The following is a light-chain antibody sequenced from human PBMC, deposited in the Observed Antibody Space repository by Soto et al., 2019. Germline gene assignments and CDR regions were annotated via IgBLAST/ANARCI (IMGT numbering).Light chain of an antibody. V-gene: IGKV3-15*01. CDR2: DAS. CDR3: QQYDNWPLT. J-gene: IGKJ4*01. CDR1: QSVSSK. Sequence: EIVMTQSPATLSVSPGERATLSCRASQSVSSKLAWYQQKPGQAPRLPIYDASTRATGIPARFSGSGSGTEFTLTISSLQSEDFEVYYCQQYDNWPLTFGGGAKVEIK.